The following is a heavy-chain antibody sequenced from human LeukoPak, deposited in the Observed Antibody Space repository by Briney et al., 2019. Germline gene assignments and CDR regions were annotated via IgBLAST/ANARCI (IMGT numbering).Heavy chain of an antibody. CDR3: ARDTSVTPFDI. D-gene: IGHD4-17*01. Sequence: GGSLRLSCAASGFTVSSNYMSWVRQAPGKGLEWVANIKQDGSEIHYVDSVKGRFTISRDNAKNSLYLQMNSLRAEDTAVYYCARDTSVTPFDIWGQGTMVTVSS. CDR2: IKQDGSEI. V-gene: IGHV3-7*01. CDR1: GFTVSSNY. J-gene: IGHJ3*02.